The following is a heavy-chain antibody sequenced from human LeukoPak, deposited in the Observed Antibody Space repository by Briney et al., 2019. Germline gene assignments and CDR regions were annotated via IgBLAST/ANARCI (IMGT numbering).Heavy chain of an antibody. J-gene: IGHJ4*02. D-gene: IGHD6-19*01. V-gene: IGHV1-46*01. CDR1: GYTFTSYY. CDR2: INPSGGST. Sequence: ASVKVSCKASGYTFTSYYMHWVRQAPGQGLEWMGIINPSGGSTSYAQKFQGRVTITRDTSASTAYMELSSLRSEDTAVYYCARDGASSGWYVPCNYWGQGTLVTVSS. CDR3: ARDGASSGWYVPCNY.